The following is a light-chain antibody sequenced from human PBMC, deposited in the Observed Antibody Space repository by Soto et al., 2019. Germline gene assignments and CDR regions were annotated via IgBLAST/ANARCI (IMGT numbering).Light chain of an antibody. V-gene: IGLV2-14*01. CDR3: SSYTSSSNRV. CDR2: EVS. Sequence: QSALTQPASVSGSPGQSITISCTGTSSDVGGYNYVSWYQQHPGKAPKLMIYEVSNRPSGVSNRFSGSKSGNTASLTISGLQAEDEADYYCSSYTSSSNRVFGGGTQLTV. J-gene: IGLJ3*02. CDR1: SSDVGGYNY.